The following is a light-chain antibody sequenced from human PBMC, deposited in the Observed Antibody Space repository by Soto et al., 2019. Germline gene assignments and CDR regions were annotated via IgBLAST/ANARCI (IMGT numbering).Light chain of an antibody. CDR2: ADS. Sequence: QSVLTQPPSVSGAPGQRVTISCTGSSSNIGAGKDVNWFQQLPGTAPKLLIYADSNRPSGVPDRFSGSKSGSSASLAITGLQVEDEADYYCQSYGTSLSGLYVFGTGTKVTVL. J-gene: IGLJ1*01. CDR1: SSNIGAGKD. V-gene: IGLV1-40*01. CDR3: QSYGTSLSGLYV.